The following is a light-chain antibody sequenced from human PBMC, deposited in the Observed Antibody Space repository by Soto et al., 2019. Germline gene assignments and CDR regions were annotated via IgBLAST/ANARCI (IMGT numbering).Light chain of an antibody. CDR2: DAS. Sequence: EFVLTHSPGTLSLSPWERATHSFSSSQTVSVYLDWYQQKPGQAPRLLISDASNRATGIPARFSGSGSGTDFTLTISSLEPEDFAVYYCHQRQYWPPITFGQGTRLEIK. J-gene: IGKJ5*01. V-gene: IGKV3-11*01. CDR3: HQRQYWPPIT. CDR1: QTVSVY.